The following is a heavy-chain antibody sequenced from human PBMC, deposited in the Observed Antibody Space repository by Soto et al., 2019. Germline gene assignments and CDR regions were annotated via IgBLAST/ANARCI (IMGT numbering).Heavy chain of an antibody. CDR1: GYTFNKYD. CDR2: ISPNSGRP. CDR3: VRQDYDFWTDYPDFDY. V-gene: IGHV1-18*04. J-gene: IGHJ4*02. D-gene: IGHD3-3*01. Sequence: ASVKVSCKASGYTFNKYDITWVRQAPGQGLEWLGLISPNSGRPSYAQKFEGRVTMTTDTSTTTAYLELRSLRSDDTAVYYCVRQDYDFWTDYPDFDYWGQGTLVTVSS.